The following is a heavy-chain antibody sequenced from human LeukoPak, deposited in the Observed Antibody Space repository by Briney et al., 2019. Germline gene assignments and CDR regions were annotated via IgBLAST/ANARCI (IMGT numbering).Heavy chain of an antibody. CDR1: GGSLSSSSYY. J-gene: IGHJ5*02. CDR3: ARSMVRGVIGVWFDP. V-gene: IGHV4-39*01. D-gene: IGHD3-10*01. CDR2: IYYSGST. Sequence: PSETLSLTCTVSGGSLSSSSYYWGWIRQPPGKGLEWIGSIYYSGSTYYNPSLKSRVTISVDTSKNQFSLKLSSVTAADTAVYYCARSMVRGVIGVWFDPWGQGTLVTVSS.